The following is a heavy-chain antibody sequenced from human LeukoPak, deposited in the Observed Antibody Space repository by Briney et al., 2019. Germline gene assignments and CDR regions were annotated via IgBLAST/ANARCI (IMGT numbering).Heavy chain of an antibody. J-gene: IGHJ6*02. D-gene: IGHD3-3*01. V-gene: IGHV1-18*01. Sequence: ASVKVSCKASGYTFISYVISWVRQAPGQGLEWMRWISAYNGNTNYAQKPQGRVTMTTDTSTSTAYMELRSLRSDDTAVYYCARDGGYDTIFGVVIISYYYYGMDVWGQGTTVTVSS. CDR3: ARDGGYDTIFGVVIISYYYYGMDV. CDR1: GYTFISYV. CDR2: ISAYNGNT.